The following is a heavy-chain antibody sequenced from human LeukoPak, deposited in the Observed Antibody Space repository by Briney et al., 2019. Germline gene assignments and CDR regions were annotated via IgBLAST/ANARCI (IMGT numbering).Heavy chain of an antibody. CDR2: IRKKANSYSS. Sequence: PGASLRLSCAGSGFTFTDHYMDWVRQAPGKGLEWVGRIRKKANSYSSEYAASVKGGFTILRDDSKNSAYLQLNSLKTEDTAVYYCARTTTIGTTWGMDVWGQGTTVTVS. CDR1: GFTFTDHY. J-gene: IGHJ6*02. V-gene: IGHV3-72*01. D-gene: IGHD1-1*01. CDR3: ARTTTIGTTWGMDV.